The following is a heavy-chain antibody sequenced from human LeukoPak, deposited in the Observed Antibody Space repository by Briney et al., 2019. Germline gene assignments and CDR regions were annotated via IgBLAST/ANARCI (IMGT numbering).Heavy chain of an antibody. J-gene: IGHJ4*02. CDR2: INPNSGGT. D-gene: IGHD6-6*01. CDR1: GGTFSSYA. V-gene: IGHV1-2*02. Sequence: ASVRVSCKASGGTFSSYAISWVRQAPGQGLEWMGWINPNSGGTNYAQKFQGRVTMTRDTSISTAYMELSRLRSDDTAVYYCAREGVYSSSTPFDYWGQGTLVTVSS. CDR3: AREGVYSSSTPFDY.